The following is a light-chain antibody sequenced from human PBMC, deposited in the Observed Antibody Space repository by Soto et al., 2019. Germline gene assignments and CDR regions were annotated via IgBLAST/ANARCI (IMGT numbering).Light chain of an antibody. CDR2: DAS. Sequence: ELVLTQSPVTLSVSPGERATLSCRASQKVGANYLAWYQQKRGQSPRLLIYDASSRATDIPDRFSGSGSGTDFTLTITKVEPEDFAVYYCQQYGSRTWTFGQGTKLEMK. V-gene: IGKV3-20*01. CDR1: QKVGANY. CDR3: QQYGSRTWT. J-gene: IGKJ1*01.